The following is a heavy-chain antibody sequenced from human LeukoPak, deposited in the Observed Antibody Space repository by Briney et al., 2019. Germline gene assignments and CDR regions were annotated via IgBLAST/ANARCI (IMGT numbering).Heavy chain of an antibody. V-gene: IGHV3-23*01. CDR3: AKVRGRVVAPDFGYYFDY. J-gene: IGHJ4*02. D-gene: IGHD2-15*01. CDR1: GFPFSSYW. Sequence: GGSLRLSCAASGFPFSSYWMSWVRQAPGKGLEGVSAISDSGGGTSYADSVRGRFTISRDNSRNTLYLQMNSLRADDTAIYYCAKVRGRVVAPDFGYYFDYWGQGALVTVSS. CDR2: ISDSGGGT.